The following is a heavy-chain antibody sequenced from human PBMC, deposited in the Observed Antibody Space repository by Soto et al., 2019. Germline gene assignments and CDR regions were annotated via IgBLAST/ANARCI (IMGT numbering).Heavy chain of an antibody. Sequence: EVQLSGSGGGLVQPGGSLRLSCAASGFTFSSYAMSWVRQAPGKGLEWVSAISGSSTSTYYADSVKGRFTISRDNSKNTLYLQMNSLRAEDTAVYYCAKDPSSAFAMENYFDYWGQGTLVTVSS. CDR3: AKDPSSAFAMENYFDY. V-gene: IGHV3-23*01. CDR1: GFTFSSYA. J-gene: IGHJ4*02. D-gene: IGHD1-1*01. CDR2: ISGSSTST.